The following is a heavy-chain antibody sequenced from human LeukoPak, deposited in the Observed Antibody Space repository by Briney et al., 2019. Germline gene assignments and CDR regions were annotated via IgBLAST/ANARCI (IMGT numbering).Heavy chain of an antibody. Sequence: ASVKVSCKAPGYTFTSYDINWVRQATGQGLEWMGWMNPNSGNTGYAQKFQGRVTMTRNTSISTAYMELSSLRSEDTAVYYCARVLLWFGAYYYYGMDVWGQGTTVTVSS. CDR2: MNPNSGNT. V-gene: IGHV1-8*01. D-gene: IGHD3-10*01. J-gene: IGHJ6*02. CDR3: ARVLLWFGAYYYYGMDV. CDR1: GYTFTSYD.